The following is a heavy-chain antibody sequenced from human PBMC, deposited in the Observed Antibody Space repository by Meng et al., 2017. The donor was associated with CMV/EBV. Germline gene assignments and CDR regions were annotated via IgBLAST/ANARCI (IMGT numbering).Heavy chain of an antibody. J-gene: IGHJ3*02. D-gene: IGHD7-27*01. CDR3: ARENWGDAFDI. CDR1: GFTFSSYW. Sequence: GGSLRLSCAASGFTFSSYWMSWVRQAPGKGLEWVANIKQDGSEKYYVDSVKGRFTISRDNAKTSLYLQMNSLRAEDTAVYYCARENWGDAFDIWGQGTMVTVSS. V-gene: IGHV3-7*01. CDR2: IKQDGSEK.